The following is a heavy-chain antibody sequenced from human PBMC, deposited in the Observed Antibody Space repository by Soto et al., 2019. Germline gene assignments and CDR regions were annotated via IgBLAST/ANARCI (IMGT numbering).Heavy chain of an antibody. V-gene: IGHV1-18*01. CDR3: ARRGPYSSAPLSNAFDI. CDR1: GYTFTSYG. CDR2: TSVYNGNT. D-gene: IGHD6-25*01. Sequence: VQLVQSGAEVKKPGASVTVSCEASGYTFTSYGISWVRQAPGQGLEWMGWTSVYNGNTNYAQKLQGRVTMTTDTSTNTAYRDLRSLRSDDTAVYYWARRGPYSSAPLSNAFDIWGQGTMVTVSS. J-gene: IGHJ3*02.